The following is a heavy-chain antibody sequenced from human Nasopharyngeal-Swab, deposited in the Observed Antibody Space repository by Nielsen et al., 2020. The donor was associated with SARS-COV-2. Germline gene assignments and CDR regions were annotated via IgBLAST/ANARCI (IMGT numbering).Heavy chain of an antibody. CDR3: AKGPGVLWFGELFSYGMDA. V-gene: IGHV3-30*18. J-gene: IGHJ6*02. Sequence: GESLKISCAASGFTFSSYGMHRVRQAPGKGLEWVAVISYDGSNKYYADSVKGRFTISRDNFKNTLYLQMNSLRAEDTAVYYCAKGPGVLWFGELFSYGMDAWGQGTTVTSP. CDR1: GFTFSSYG. CDR2: ISYDGSNK. D-gene: IGHD3-10*01.